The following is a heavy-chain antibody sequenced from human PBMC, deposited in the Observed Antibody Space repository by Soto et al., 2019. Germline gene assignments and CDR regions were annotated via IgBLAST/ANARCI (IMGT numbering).Heavy chain of an antibody. CDR1: GGSISNHY. J-gene: IGHJ4*02. CDR3: TRANWYSEY. D-gene: IGHD7-27*01. CDR2: IYYNGNT. Sequence: QVQLQESGPGLVKPSETLSLTCSVSGGSISNHYWSWIRQPPGKGLEWIGYIYYNGNTNYNPSLKRRVTMSVAPSRNKISLKLTTVPAADTAVYYCTRANWYSEYWGQGTLVTVSS. V-gene: IGHV4-59*11.